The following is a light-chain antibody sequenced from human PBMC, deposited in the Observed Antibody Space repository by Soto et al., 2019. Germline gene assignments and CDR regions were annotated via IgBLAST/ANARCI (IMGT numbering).Light chain of an antibody. J-gene: IGKJ2*01. V-gene: IGKV3-20*01. CDR2: GAS. CDR1: QSVSSSY. CDR3: QQYGSSPHT. Sequence: EIVLTQSPGTLSLSPGERATLSCRASQSVSSSYLAWYQHKPGQAPRLLIYGASRRATGIPDRFSGSGSGTDFPLTISRLEPEDFAVYYCQQYGSSPHTFGQGTKLEIK.